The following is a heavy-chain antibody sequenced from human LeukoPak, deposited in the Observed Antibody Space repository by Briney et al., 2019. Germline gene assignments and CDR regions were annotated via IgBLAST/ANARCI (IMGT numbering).Heavy chain of an antibody. D-gene: IGHD5-18*01. CDR1: GGSLSNYY. CDR3: ARARRGYSYGSYWFDP. J-gene: IGHJ5*02. V-gene: IGHV4-34*01. CDR2: INHSAST. Sequence: PSETLSLTCAVDGGSLSNYYWSWIRQPPGKGLEWIGEINHSASTTYNPSLKSRVTMSVDTSKNQFSLKLTSVTAADTAVYYCARARRGYSYGSYWFDPWGQGTLVTVSS.